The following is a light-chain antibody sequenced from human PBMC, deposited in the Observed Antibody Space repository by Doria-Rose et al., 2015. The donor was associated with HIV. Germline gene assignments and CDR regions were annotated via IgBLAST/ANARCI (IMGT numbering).Light chain of an antibody. CDR1: QSPLYTSKNY. CDR3: QQYYDTPS. J-gene: IGKJ3*01. CDR2: WAS. Sequence: DIRVTQSPESLGMSPGERATLNCKSNQSPLYTSKNYLAWYQQKPGQPPQLSIYWASTRQSGVPARFSGSGSGTDFTLTISSLEAEDVAVYYCQQYYDTPSFGPGTTVDIK. V-gene: IGKV4-1*01.